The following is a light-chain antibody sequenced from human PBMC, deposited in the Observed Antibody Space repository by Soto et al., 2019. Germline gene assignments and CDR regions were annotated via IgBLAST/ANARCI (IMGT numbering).Light chain of an antibody. J-gene: IGKJ2*01. CDR3: QQYNNWYT. V-gene: IGKV3-15*01. CDR2: DAS. CDR1: QSVGNN. Sequence: IVMTQSPATLSVSPGERATLSCRASQSVGNNLAWYQLKPGQAPRLLIFDASTRATGTPARFSGTGSGTGFTLTISSLQSEDFAVYYCQQYNNWYTFGQGTKLEIK.